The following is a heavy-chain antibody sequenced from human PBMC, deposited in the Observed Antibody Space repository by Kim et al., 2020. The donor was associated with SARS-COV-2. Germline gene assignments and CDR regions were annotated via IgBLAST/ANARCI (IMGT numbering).Heavy chain of an antibody. J-gene: IGHJ4*02. Sequence: ESGKGRFTISRDNAKNSLYLQMNSLRAEDTALYYCAKGYGSGSYSPYFDYWGQGTLVTVSS. D-gene: IGHD3-10*01. V-gene: IGHV3-9*01. CDR3: AKGYGSGSYSPYFDY.